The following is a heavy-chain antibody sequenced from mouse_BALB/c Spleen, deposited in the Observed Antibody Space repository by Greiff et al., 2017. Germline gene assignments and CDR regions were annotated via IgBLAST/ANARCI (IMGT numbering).Heavy chain of an antibody. V-gene: IGHV3-6*02. D-gene: IGHD1-1*01. CDR2: ISYDGSN. CDR3: ARGDYYGSSHFDY. J-gene: IGHJ2*01. Sequence: EVKLQESGPGLVKPSQSLSLTCSVTGYSITSGYYWNWIRQFPGNQLEWMGYISYDGSNNYNPSLKNRISITRDTSKNQFFLKLNSVTTEDTATYYCARGDYYGSSHFDYWGKGTTLTVSS. CDR1: GYSITSGYY.